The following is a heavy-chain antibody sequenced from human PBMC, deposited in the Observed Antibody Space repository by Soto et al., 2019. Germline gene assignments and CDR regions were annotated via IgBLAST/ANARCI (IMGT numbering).Heavy chain of an antibody. D-gene: IGHD3-22*01. CDR1: GFTIGDFW. CDR2: IKQDGSEK. V-gene: IGHV3-7*01. J-gene: IGHJ4*02. CDR3: ARTVVVVVPDNFDH. Sequence: GGSLRLSCAASGFTIGDFWMSWVRQAPGKGLEWVANIKQDGSEKYYVGSVKGRFTISRNSAKNSLYLQMDNLRGEDTAVYYCARTVVVVVPDNFDHWGQGTLVTVSS.